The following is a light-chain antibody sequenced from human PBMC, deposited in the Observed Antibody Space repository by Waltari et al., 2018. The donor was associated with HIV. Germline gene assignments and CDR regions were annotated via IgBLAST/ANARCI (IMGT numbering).Light chain of an antibody. V-gene: IGKV4-1*01. J-gene: IGKJ1*01. CDR3: QQYYSPPWT. CDR1: QSLLYRSNNKNY. Sequence: DIVMTQSPDSLPLSLGERATIKCKSSQSLLYRSNNKNYLAWYRQRPGQPPELLIYQASTRESGVPDRFSGSGSGTDFILTITSLQADDVATYFCQQYYSPPWTFGQGTKVEIK. CDR2: QAS.